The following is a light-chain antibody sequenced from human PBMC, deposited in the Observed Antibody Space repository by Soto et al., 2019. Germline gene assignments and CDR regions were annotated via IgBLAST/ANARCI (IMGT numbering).Light chain of an antibody. CDR1: QRVSNN. V-gene: IGKV3-15*01. Sequence: EIVLTQSPGTLSLSPGERATLSCRASQRVSNNVAWYQQKPGQAPRLLIYGSSTRATGIPARFSATGSGTEFTLTISNLQSEDFAVFHCQQYNNWPWTFGQGTKVDIK. CDR2: GSS. CDR3: QQYNNWPWT. J-gene: IGKJ1*01.